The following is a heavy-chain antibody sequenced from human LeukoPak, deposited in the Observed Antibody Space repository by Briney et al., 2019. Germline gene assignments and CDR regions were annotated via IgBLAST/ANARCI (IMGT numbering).Heavy chain of an antibody. CDR2: IRWSRNPK. CDR3: ARDTNYDILAGYAFDL. V-gene: IGHV3-11*04. Sequence: GGSLRLSCAASRFTFRDYYMSWLRQAPGKGVECVSYIRWSRNPKHYPHGGKGRITISRDNAKHSLYLQMNSLRDEDTVVYYCARDTNYDILAGYAFDLWGQGTMLTVSS. CDR1: RFTFRDYY. D-gene: IGHD3-9*01. J-gene: IGHJ3*01.